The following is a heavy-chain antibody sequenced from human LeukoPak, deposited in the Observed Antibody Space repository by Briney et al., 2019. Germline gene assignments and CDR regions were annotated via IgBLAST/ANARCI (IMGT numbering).Heavy chain of an antibody. D-gene: IGHD2-15*01. Sequence: GGSLRLSCAASGFTSSSYEMNWVRQAPGKGLEWVSYISSSGSTIYYADSVKGRFTISRDNAKNSLYLQMNSLRAEDTAVYYCARGGPHLIVVVVAATSYFQHWGQGTLVTVSS. J-gene: IGHJ1*01. V-gene: IGHV3-48*03. CDR3: ARGGPHLIVVVVAATSYFQH. CDR1: GFTSSSYE. CDR2: ISSSGSTI.